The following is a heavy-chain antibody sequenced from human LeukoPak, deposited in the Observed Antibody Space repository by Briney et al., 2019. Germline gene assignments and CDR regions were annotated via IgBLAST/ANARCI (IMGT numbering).Heavy chain of an antibody. J-gene: IGHJ4*02. CDR1: GYTFTSYG. CDR3: ARDSESFYDRSRPHY. V-gene: IGHV1-18*01. CDR2: ISAYNGNT. D-gene: IGHD1-26*01. Sequence: GASVKVSCKASGYTFTSYGISWVRQAPGQGLEWMGWISAYNGNTNYAQKLQGRVTMTTDTSTSTAYMELRRLRSDDTAVYYCARDSESFYDRSRPHYWGQGTLVTVSS.